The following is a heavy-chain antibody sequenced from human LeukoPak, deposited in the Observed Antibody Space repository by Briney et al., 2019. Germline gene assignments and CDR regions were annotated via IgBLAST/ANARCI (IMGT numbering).Heavy chain of an antibody. CDR3: ARDRGGRGYDLRWFDP. D-gene: IGHD5-12*01. CDR2: IYYSGST. CDR1: GGSISSYY. J-gene: IGHJ5*02. V-gene: IGHV4-59*01. Sequence: SETLSLTCTVSGGSISSYYWSWIRQPPGKGLEWIGYIYYSGSTNYNPSLKSQVTISVDTSKNQFSLKLSSVTAADTAVYYCARDRGGRGYDLRWFDPWGQGTLVTVSS.